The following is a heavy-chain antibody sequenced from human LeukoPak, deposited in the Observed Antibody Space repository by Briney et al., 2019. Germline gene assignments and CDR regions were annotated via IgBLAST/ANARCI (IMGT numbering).Heavy chain of an antibody. CDR3: AKGFRGNGYFFDD. CDR1: GLTFSSYA. CDR2: IGGTGDNA. V-gene: IGHV3-23*01. Sequence: GGSLRLSCAASGLTFSSYAVSWVRHAPGEGEEWVSAIGGTGDNAFYADSVKGRFTISRDNSKNTLYLQMNSLRAEDTAVYYCAKGFRGNGYFFDDWGQGTLVTVSS. J-gene: IGHJ4*02. D-gene: IGHD4-23*01.